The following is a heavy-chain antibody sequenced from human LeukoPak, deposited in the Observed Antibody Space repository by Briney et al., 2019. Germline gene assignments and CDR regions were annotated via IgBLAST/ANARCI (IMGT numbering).Heavy chain of an antibody. CDR3: ARSGQQLARFDY. J-gene: IGHJ4*02. CDR2: IYYSGSA. V-gene: IGHV4-39*01. Sequence: ASETLSLTCTVSGGSISSTSHSWGWIRQPLGKGLEWIGYIYYSGSAYYNPSLKSRVTISVDTSKNQFSLQLSSVTAADTAVYYCARSGQQLARFDYWGQGTLVTVSS. D-gene: IGHD6-13*01. CDR1: GGSISSTSHS.